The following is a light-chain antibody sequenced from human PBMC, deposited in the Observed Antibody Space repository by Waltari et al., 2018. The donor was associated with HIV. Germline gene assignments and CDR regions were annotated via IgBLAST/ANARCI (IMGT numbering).Light chain of an antibody. CDR1: QNIRTW. CDR3: QQYYTYG. V-gene: IGKV1-5*03. J-gene: IGKJ2*03. Sequence: DVQMTQSPYTLSASVGDRVTITCRASQNIRTWLAWYQQKPGKAPKLLIYKASSLESGVSSRFSGSGSGTEFTLTINGLQPDDFGTYYCQQYYTYGFGQGTNLEIK. CDR2: KAS.